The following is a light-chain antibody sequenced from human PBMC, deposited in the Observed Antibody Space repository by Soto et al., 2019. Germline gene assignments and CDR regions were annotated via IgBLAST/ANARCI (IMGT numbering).Light chain of an antibody. CDR1: SSDVGGYNY. Sequence: QSALTQPPSASGSPGQSVTISCTGTSSDVGGYNYVSWYQQHPGKAPKLMLYEVSKRPSGVPDRFSGSKSGNTASLTVSGLQAEDEADYYCSSYAGSTPNVFGTGTKLTVL. CDR2: EVS. CDR3: SSYAGSTPNV. J-gene: IGLJ1*01. V-gene: IGLV2-8*01.